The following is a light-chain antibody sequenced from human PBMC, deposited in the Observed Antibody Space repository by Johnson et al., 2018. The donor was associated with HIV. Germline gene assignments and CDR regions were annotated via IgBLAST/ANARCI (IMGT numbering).Light chain of an antibody. J-gene: IGLJ1*01. Sequence: QPVLTQPPSVSAAPGQTVTIYCSGSSSNVGSSFVSWYRQVPGTAPKLLIYDNNKRPSGIPDRFSGSKSGTSATLGITGLQTGDEADYYCGTWDSRLSVGVFGTGTKVTVL. V-gene: IGLV1-51*01. CDR2: DNN. CDR3: GTWDSRLSVGV. CDR1: SSNVGSSF.